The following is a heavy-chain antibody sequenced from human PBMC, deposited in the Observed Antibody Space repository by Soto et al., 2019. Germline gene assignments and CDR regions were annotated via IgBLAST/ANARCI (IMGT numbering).Heavy chain of an antibody. Sequence: EVQLLESGGGLVQPGGSLRLSCAASGFTFSSYAMSWVRQAPGKGLEWVSAISGSGGSTYYADSVKGRFTISRDNSKNTLSLQINSLRAEATAVYYCAKDRTPYSGSYPSISYWGQRTLVTV. CDR1: GFTFSSYA. D-gene: IGHD1-26*01. CDR3: AKDRTPYSGSYPSISY. J-gene: IGHJ4*02. CDR2: ISGSGGST. V-gene: IGHV3-23*01.